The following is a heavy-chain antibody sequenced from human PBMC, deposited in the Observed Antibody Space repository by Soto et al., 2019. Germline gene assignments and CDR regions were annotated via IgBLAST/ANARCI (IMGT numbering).Heavy chain of an antibody. V-gene: IGHV2-5*02. J-gene: IGHJ5*02. CDR3: ENRNMVGANKYNWFDT. CDR2: IYWDDDK. Sequence: SGPTLVNPTQTLTLTCTFSGFSLSSSGVGVGWIRQPPGKALEWLALIYWDDDKRYSPSLKSRLTITKDTSKNQVVLTMTNMDPVETATYYCENRNMVGANKYNWFDTWGQGTLVTVSS. D-gene: IGHD1-26*01. CDR1: GFSLSSSGVG.